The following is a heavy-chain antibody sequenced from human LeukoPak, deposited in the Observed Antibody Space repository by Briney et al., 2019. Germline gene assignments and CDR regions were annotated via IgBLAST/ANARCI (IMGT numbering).Heavy chain of an antibody. CDR3: AREGFFSFDY. CDR2: ISYDGSNK. V-gene: IGHV3-30-3*01. D-gene: IGHD3-10*01. Sequence: GGSLRLSCAASGFIVSSYWMSWVRQAPGKGLEWVAVISYDGSNKYYADSVKGRFTISRDNSKNTLYLQMNSLRAEDTAVYYCAREGFFSFDYWGQGTLVTVSS. J-gene: IGHJ4*02. CDR1: GFIVSSYW.